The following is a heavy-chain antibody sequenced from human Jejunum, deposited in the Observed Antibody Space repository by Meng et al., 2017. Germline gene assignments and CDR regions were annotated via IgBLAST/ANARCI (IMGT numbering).Heavy chain of an antibody. V-gene: IGHV3-23*01. J-gene: IGHJ4*02. Sequence: GEFLKTSCAASGFTFAHYAMNWVRQAPGKGLEWVSTMSGSGYGTYYADSVKGRFTISRNDSKSTLYLQMDSLRAEDTAVYYCAKRLGTYTGYFDYWGPGTMVTVSS. CDR2: MSGSGYGT. CDR3: AKRLGTYTGYFDY. CDR1: GFTFAHYA. D-gene: IGHD3-16*01.